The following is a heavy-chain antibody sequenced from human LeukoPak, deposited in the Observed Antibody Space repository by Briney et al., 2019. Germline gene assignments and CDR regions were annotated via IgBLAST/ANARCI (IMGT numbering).Heavy chain of an antibody. CDR2: INSDGSGT. CDR1: GSTFSIYW. J-gene: IGHJ4*02. CDR3: ARGIVGATDS. D-gene: IGHD1-26*01. Sequence: PGGSLRLSCAASGSTFSIYWMNWVRQAPGKGLVWVSHINSDGSGTGYADSVKGRFTISRDNAKNTLYLQMNSLGAEDTAVYYCARGIVGATDSWGQGTLVTVSS. V-gene: IGHV3-74*01.